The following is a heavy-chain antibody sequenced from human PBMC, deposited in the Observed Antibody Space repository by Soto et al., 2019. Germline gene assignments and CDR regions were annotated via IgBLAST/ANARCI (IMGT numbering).Heavy chain of an antibody. J-gene: IGHJ6*03. CDR2: ITTSGGNT. CDR3: AGRYCTNGVCYTNYYYYMDV. V-gene: IGHV3-23*01. CDR1: GFTFSSYA. D-gene: IGHD2-8*01. Sequence: EVQLLESGGGLVQPGGSLRLSCAASGFTFSSYALSWVRQAPGKGLEGVSTITTSGGNTYYADSVKGRFTISRDNSKNTLYLQMNSLRAEDTAVYYCAGRYCTNGVCYTNYYYYMDVWGKGTTVTVSS.